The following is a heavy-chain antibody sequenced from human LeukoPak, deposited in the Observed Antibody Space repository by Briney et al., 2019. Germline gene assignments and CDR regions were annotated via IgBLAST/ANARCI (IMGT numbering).Heavy chain of an antibody. CDR3: ASGGAARDY. V-gene: IGHV3-33*03. CDR2: IWYDGSNK. Sequence: PGGSLRLSCAASGFTFSSYGMHWVRQAPGKGLEWVAVIWYDGSNKYYADSVKGRFTISRDNAKNSLYLQMNSLRAEDTAVYYCASGGAARDYWGQGTLVTVSS. CDR1: GFTFSSYG. D-gene: IGHD3-16*01. J-gene: IGHJ4*02.